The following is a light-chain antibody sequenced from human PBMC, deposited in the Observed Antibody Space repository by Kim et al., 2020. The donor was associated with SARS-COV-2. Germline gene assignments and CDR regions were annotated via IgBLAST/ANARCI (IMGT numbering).Light chain of an antibody. V-gene: IGLV2-14*03. CDR3: SSYTSSFSVV. CDR1: SSDFGGYNY. J-gene: IGLJ2*01. CDR2: GVS. Sequence: GQAITISCIGTSSDFGGYNYVSWYQKHAGKAPKLMIYGVSNRPSGVSNRFSGSKSGNTASLTISGLQAEDEADYYCSSYTSSFSVVFGGGTQLTVL.